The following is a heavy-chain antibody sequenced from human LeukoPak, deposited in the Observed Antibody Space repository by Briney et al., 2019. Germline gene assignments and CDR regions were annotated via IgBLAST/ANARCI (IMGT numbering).Heavy chain of an antibody. CDR2: MNPNSGNT. CDR3: ARVPPGVGGWWFDP. D-gene: IGHD2-15*01. J-gene: IGHJ5*02. CDR1: GYTFTSYD. V-gene: IGHV1-8*01. Sequence: ASVKVSCKASGYTFTSYDINWVRQATGQGLEWMGWMNPNSGNTGYAQKCQGRVTMTRNTSISTAYMELSSLRSEDTAVYYCARVPPGVGGWWFDPWGQGTLVTVSS.